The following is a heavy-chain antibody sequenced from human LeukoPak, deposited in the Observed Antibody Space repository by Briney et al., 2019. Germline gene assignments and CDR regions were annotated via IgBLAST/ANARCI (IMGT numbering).Heavy chain of an antibody. D-gene: IGHD6-13*01. V-gene: IGHV3-23*01. CDR1: GFTFSSYA. J-gene: IGHJ4*02. CDR2: ISANGDTT. Sequence: GGSVRLSCAASGFTFSSYAMSWVRQAPGKGLEGVSGISANGDTTKYADSVKGRFTISRDNAKNTVLLQMNSLGADDTAVYYCAKEGRIAAGTGDYFDYWGQGTLVTVSS. CDR3: AKEGRIAAGTGDYFDY.